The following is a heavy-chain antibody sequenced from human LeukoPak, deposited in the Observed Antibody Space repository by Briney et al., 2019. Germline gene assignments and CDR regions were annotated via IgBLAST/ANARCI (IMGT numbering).Heavy chain of an antibody. V-gene: IGHV3-21*01. CDR1: GFMFSGYS. J-gene: IGHJ4*02. Sequence: GGSLRLSCAASGFMFSGYSMNWVRQAPGKGLEWVSSISSSSSYIFYADSVKGRFTISRDSAKNSLYLQMNSLRAEDTAVYYCARAADYYDSSGYQYYFDYWGQGTLVTVSS. D-gene: IGHD3-22*01. CDR3: ARAADYYDSSGYQYYFDY. CDR2: ISSSSSYI.